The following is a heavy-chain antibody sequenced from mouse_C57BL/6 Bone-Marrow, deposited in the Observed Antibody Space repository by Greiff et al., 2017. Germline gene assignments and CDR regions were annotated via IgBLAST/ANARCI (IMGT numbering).Heavy chain of an antibody. CDR2: IDPSDSYT. D-gene: IGHD1-1*01. V-gene: IGHV1-69*01. Sequence: QVHVKQPGPELVMPAASVKLSCKASGYTFPSYWLHWVTQRPGQGLEWIGEIDPSDSYTNYNQKFKGKSTLTVDKYSSTAYMQRSSLTSEDSAVYYCERWDYGSSHYYWCQGNTLT. CDR1: GYTFPSYW. J-gene: IGHJ2*01. CDR3: ERWDYGSSHYY.